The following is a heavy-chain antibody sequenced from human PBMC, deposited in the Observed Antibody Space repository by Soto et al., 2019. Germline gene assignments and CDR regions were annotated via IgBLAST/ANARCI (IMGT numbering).Heavy chain of an antibody. Sequence: QVQLVESGGGVVQPGTSLRLSCAASGVTFSTSVMHWVRQAPGKGLEWVAGISHDGNGQHYPDSVKGRFSVSRDNSKNTLFLQMDSLRAEDTAVYYCTREHHSSGRAATFHPWGQGTLVTVSS. D-gene: IGHD3-22*01. CDR3: TREHHSSGRAATFHP. V-gene: IGHV3-30*01. J-gene: IGHJ1*01. CDR1: GVTFSTSV. CDR2: ISHDGNGQ.